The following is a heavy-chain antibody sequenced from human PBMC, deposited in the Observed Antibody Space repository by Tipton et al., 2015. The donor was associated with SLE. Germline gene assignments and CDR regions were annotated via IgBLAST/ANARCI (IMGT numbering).Heavy chain of an antibody. Sequence: VQLVQSGGGLVQPGRSLRLSCAASGFTFDDYTMHWVRQVPGKGLEWVSAVTWNSADIDYTYSVKGRFTISRDNAKNSLYLQMNSLRAEDTALYYCTRGTWGNPFDIWGQGTKVTVSS. CDR1: GFTFDDYT. CDR2: VTWNSADI. V-gene: IGHV3-9*01. D-gene: IGHD7-27*01. J-gene: IGHJ3*02. CDR3: TRGTWGNPFDI.